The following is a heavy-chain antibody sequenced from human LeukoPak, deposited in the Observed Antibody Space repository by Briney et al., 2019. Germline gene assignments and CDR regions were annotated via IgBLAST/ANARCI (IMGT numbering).Heavy chain of an antibody. D-gene: IGHD3-10*01. CDR3: ARESYYGSGSYLL. Sequence: SVTVSCKASGGTFSSYAISWVRQAPGQGLEWMGRIIPILGIANYAQKFQGRVTITADKSTSTAYMELSSLRSEDTAVYYCARESYYGSGSYLLWGQGTLVTVSS. J-gene: IGHJ4*02. V-gene: IGHV1-69*04. CDR1: GGTFSSYA. CDR2: IIPILGIA.